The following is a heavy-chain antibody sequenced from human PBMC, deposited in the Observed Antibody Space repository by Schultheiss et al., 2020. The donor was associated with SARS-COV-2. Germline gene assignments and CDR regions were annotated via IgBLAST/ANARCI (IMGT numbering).Heavy chain of an antibody. J-gene: IGHJ6*02. CDR3: ARGSGTIFGVVTMYYYYGMDV. D-gene: IGHD3-3*01. Sequence: ASVKVSCKASGYTFTGYYMHWVRQAPGQGLEWMGWINPNSGGTNYAQKFQGRVTMTRDTSISTAYMELSRLRSDDTAVYYCARGSGTIFGVVTMYYYYGMDVWGQGTTVTVSS. CDR2: INPNSGGT. CDR1: GYTFTGYY. V-gene: IGHV1-2*02.